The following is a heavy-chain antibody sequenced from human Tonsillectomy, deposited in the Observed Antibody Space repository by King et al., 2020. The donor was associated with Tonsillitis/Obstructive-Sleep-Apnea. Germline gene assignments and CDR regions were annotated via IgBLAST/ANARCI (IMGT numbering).Heavy chain of an antibody. V-gene: IGHV3-30*04. D-gene: IGHD3-9*01. Sequence: VQLVESGGGVVQPGRSLRLSCAASAFTFSSYAMHWVRQAPGKGLEWGAVISNDGSSKYYADSVKGRYTISRDNSKNTLYLQMNTLRAEDTAVYYCARDYDILTGYTNRGIFDYWGQGTLVTVSS. CDR3: ARDYDILTGYTNRGIFDY. J-gene: IGHJ4*02. CDR2: ISNDGSSK. CDR1: AFTFSSYA.